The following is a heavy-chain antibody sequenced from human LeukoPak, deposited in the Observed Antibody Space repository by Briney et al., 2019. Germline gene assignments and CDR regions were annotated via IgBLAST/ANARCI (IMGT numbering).Heavy chain of an antibody. CDR1: GGSTSSYY. CDR2: IYYSGST. CDR3: AREILTGYYNQVYYYYMDV. Sequence: KSSETLSLTCTVSGGSTSSYYWSWIRQPPGKGLEWIGYIYYSGSTNYNPSLKSRVTMSVDTSKNQFSLKLSPVTAADTAVYYCAREILTGYYNQVYYYYMDVWGKGTTVTISS. V-gene: IGHV4-59*12. J-gene: IGHJ6*03. D-gene: IGHD3-9*01.